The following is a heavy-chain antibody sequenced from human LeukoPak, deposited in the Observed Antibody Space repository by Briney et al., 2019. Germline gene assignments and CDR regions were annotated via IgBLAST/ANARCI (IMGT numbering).Heavy chain of an antibody. V-gene: IGHV1-2*06. CDR3: ASSSIVVVPAASLYYYYYMDV. Sequence: ASVKVSCKASGYTFTGYYMHWVRQAPGQGLECMGRINPNSGGTNYAQKFQGRVTMTRDTSISTAYMELSRLRSDDTAVYYCASSSIVVVPAASLYYYYYMDVWGKGTTVTVSS. CDR1: GYTFTGYY. CDR2: INPNSGGT. J-gene: IGHJ6*03. D-gene: IGHD2-2*01.